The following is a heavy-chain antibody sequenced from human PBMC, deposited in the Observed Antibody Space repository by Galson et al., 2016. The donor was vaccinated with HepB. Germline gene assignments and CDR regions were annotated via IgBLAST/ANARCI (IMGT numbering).Heavy chain of an antibody. J-gene: IGHJ6*02. D-gene: IGHD2-15*01. V-gene: IGHV4-4*02. CDR2: IYHSGTT. Sequence: SETLSLTCVVSGGSISNNNWWRWVRQPPGKGLEWIGEIYHSGTTNYNSSLRNRLTISVDRSKNQFSLELNSVTSADTAVYYCARTPDYYYGMDVWGQGTTVTVFS. CDR3: ARTPDYYYGMDV. CDR1: GGSISNNNW.